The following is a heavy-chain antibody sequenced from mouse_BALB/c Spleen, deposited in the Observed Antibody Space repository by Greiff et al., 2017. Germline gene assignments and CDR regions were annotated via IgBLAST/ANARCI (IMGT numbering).Heavy chain of an antibody. CDR1: GFNIKDTY. CDR2: IDPANGNT. D-gene: IGHD1-1*02. Sequence: VQLKQSGAELVKPGASVKLSCTASGFNIKDTYMHWVKQRPEQGLEWIGRIDPANGNTKYDPKFQGKATITADTASNPSYLQLSSLTSEDTAVYYCARNYGYAMDYWGQGTSVTVSS. J-gene: IGHJ4*01. CDR3: ARNYGYAMDY. V-gene: IGHV14-3*02.